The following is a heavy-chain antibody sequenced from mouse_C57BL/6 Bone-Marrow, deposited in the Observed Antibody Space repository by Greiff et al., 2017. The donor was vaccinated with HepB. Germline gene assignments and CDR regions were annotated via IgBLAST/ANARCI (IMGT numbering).Heavy chain of an antibody. CDR1: GFNIKDDY. J-gene: IGHJ4*01. CDR2: IDPENGDT. Sequence: VQLQQSGAELVRPGASVKLSCTASGFNIKDDYMHWVKQRPEQGLEWIGWIDPENGDTEYASKFQGKATITADPSSNTAYLQLSSLTSEDTAVYYCTTLGAYAMDYWGQGTSVTVSS. CDR3: TTLGAYAMDY. V-gene: IGHV14-4*01.